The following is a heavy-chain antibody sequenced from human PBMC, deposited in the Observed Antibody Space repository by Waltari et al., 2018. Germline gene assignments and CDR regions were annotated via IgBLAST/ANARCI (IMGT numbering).Heavy chain of an antibody. CDR2: RNPGSGKT. CDR3: TRGALNRRRSYGGYYYFGLDV. D-gene: IGHD2-15*01. J-gene: IGHJ6*02. V-gene: IGHV1-8*01. CDR1: GYTFNSHD. Sequence: QVQLVQSGAEVKKPGASVRVSCKASGYTFNSHDINWVRQATGQGLEWMGWRNPGSGKTGYEQNFQGRVTMTRDTSISTAYMEVNDLRSEDTAVYYCTRGALNRRRSYGGYYYFGLDVWGQGTMVTVSS.